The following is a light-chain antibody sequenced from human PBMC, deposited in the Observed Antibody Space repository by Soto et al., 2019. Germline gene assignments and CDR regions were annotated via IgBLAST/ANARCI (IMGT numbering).Light chain of an antibody. CDR2: DAS. V-gene: IGKV1-33*01. CDR3: QQYDNLPCPT. Sequence: DIPMTQSPSSLSASVGDRVTITCQASQDISNYLNWYQQKPGKAPKLLIYDASNLETGVPSRFSGSGSGTDFTFTISSLQPEDIATYYCQQYDNLPCPTFGQGTKLEIK. CDR1: QDISNY. J-gene: IGKJ2*01.